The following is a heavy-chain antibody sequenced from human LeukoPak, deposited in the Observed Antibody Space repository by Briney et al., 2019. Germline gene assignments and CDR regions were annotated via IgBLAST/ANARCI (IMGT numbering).Heavy chain of an antibody. V-gene: IGHV3-23*01. Sequence: GGSLRLSCAASGFTFSSYAMSWVRQAPGKGLEWVSAISGSGGSTNYADSVKGRFTISRDNSKNTLYLQMNSLRAEDTAVYYCAKDLGSTLDLSVAGRDDYWGQGTLVTVSS. J-gene: IGHJ4*02. CDR3: AKDLGSTLDLSVAGRDDY. D-gene: IGHD6-19*01. CDR2: ISGSGGST. CDR1: GFTFSSYA.